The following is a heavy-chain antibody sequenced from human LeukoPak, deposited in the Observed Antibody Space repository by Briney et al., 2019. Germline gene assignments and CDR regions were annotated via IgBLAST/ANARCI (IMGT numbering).Heavy chain of an antibody. CDR3: ARDAAAAGTNWFDP. CDR1: GFTFSSYE. Sequence: GGSLRLSCAASGFTFSSYEMNWVRQAPGKGLEWVSYISSGGSIIYYADSVKGRFTISRDNAKASLYLQMNSLRAEDTAVYYCARDAAAAGTNWFDPWGQGTLVTVSS. D-gene: IGHD6-13*01. V-gene: IGHV3-48*03. CDR2: ISSGGSII. J-gene: IGHJ5*02.